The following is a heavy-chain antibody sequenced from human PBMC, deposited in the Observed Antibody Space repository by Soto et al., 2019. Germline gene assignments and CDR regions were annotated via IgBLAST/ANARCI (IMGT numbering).Heavy chain of an antibody. J-gene: IGHJ3*02. Sequence: GESLKISCAASGFTFSSYSMNWVRQAPGKGLEWVSSISSSSSYIYYADSVKGRFTISRDNAKNSLYLQMNSLRAEDTAVYYCARDKGILPDAFDIWGQGTMVTVSS. CDR1: GFTFSSYS. CDR3: ARDKGILPDAFDI. CDR2: ISSSSSYI. V-gene: IGHV3-21*01.